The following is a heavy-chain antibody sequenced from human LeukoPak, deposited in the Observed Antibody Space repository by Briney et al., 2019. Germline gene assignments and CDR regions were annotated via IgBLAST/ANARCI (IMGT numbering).Heavy chain of an antibody. CDR3: ARDSRRDGYNLDY. D-gene: IGHD5-24*01. CDR2: IYISGST. CDR1: GGSFSSGLYY. J-gene: IGHJ4*02. V-gene: IGHV4-61*02. Sequence: SQTLSLTCTVSGGSFSSGLYYWTWIRQPAGKGLEWIGRIYISGSTNYNPSLKSRVTISRDTSKNEFSLKLSSVTAADTAVYYCARDSRRDGYNLDYWGRGTLVTVSS.